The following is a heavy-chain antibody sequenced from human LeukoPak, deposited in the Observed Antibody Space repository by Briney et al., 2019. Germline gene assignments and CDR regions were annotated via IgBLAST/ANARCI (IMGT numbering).Heavy chain of an antibody. J-gene: IGHJ4*02. CDR2: IKQDGSEK. D-gene: IGHD1-26*01. CDR3: ARGYEWEPLSFDY. V-gene: IGHV3-7*01. Sequence: GGSLRLSCAASGFTFSSYWMSWVRQAPGKGLEWVANIKQDGSEKYYVDSVKGRFTISRDNAKNSLYLQMNSLRAEDTAVYYCARGYEWEPLSFDYWGQGTLVTVSS. CDR1: GFTFSSYW.